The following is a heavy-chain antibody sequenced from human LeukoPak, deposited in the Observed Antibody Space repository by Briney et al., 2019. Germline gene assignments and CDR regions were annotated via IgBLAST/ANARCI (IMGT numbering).Heavy chain of an antibody. CDR2: INPNSGGT. CDR1: GYIFTDYY. Sequence: ASVKVSCKASGYIFTDYYMHWVRQAPGQELGWMGRINPNSGGTNYAQKFQGRVTMTRDTSISTAYTELSSLRSDDTAVYYCARTSGYDFGTDFDYWGQGTLVTVSS. D-gene: IGHD5-12*01. CDR3: ARTSGYDFGTDFDY. V-gene: IGHV1/OR15-1*01. J-gene: IGHJ4*02.